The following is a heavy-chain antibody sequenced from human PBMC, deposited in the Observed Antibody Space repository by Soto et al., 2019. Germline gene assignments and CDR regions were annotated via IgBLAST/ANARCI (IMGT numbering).Heavy chain of an antibody. Sequence: QVQLQQWGAGLLKPSETLSLTCAVYGGSFSGYYWSWIRQPPGKGLEWIGEINHSGSTNYNPSLKSRVTLSVDTSKNQFSLKLSSVTAADTAVYYCARDAGIAAAEGAFDYWGQGTLVTVSS. J-gene: IGHJ4*02. V-gene: IGHV4-34*01. CDR2: INHSGST. D-gene: IGHD6-13*01. CDR1: GGSFSGYY. CDR3: ARDAGIAAAEGAFDY.